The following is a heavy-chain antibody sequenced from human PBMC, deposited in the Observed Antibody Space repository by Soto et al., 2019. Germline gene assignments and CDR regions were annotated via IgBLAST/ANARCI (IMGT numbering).Heavy chain of an antibody. V-gene: IGHV3-48*03. CDR3: ARDRGDYGMHX. CDR1: GFTFSSYE. Sequence: GGSLRLSCAASGFTFSSYEMNWVRQAPGKGLEWVSYISSSGSTIYYAYSVKGRFTISRDNAKNSLYLQMNSLRAEDTAVYYCARDRGDYGMHXWGQGTTVTVS. CDR2: ISSSGSTI. J-gene: IGHJ6*02.